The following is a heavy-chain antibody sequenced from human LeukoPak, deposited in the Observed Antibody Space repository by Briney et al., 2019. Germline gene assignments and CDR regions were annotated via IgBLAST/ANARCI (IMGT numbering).Heavy chain of an antibody. CDR3: ARDSPGYNFDY. J-gene: IGHJ4*02. V-gene: IGHV3-66*02. CDR2: IYSGGST. Sequence: GGSLRLSCAASGFTVSSNYMSWVRQAPGKGLEWVSVIYSGGSTYYADSVKGRFTISRDNSKSTLYLQMNSLRTEDTAVYYCARDSPGYNFDYWGQGTLVTVSS. CDR1: GFTVSSNY. D-gene: IGHD1-1*01.